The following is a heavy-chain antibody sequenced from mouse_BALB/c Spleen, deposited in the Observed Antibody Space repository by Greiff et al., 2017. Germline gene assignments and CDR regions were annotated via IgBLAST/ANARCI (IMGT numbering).Heavy chain of an antibody. V-gene: IGHV5-9-4*01. CDR3: GRDDGYYFDY. D-gene: IGHD2-3*01. CDR1: GFTFTSYA. CDR2: ISSGGSTI. J-gene: IGHJ2*01. Sequence: DVKLVESGGGLVKPGGSLKLSCAASGFTFTSYAMTWVRQSPDKRLEWVAEISSGGSTIYNADTVKGRFTISKDNPKNTLFLQLTSLRSEDAAMYYSGRDDGYYFDYWGQGTTLTVSS.